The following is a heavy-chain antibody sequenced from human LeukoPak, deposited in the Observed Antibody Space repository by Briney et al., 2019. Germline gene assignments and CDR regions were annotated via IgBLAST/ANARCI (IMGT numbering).Heavy chain of an antibody. J-gene: IGHJ4*02. V-gene: IGHV3-66*01. Sequence: GGSLRLSCAASGFPECLNYMRWPRQAPGKGLEWVSVIYSGCSTYYAHCVRGRFTLSRDNSKNTLSLQMNSLRAEDTAVYYCARGGSRYLHQGGQGTLVTVS. CDR1: GFPECLNY. D-gene: IGHD3-10*01. CDR2: IYSGCST. CDR3: ARGGSRYLHQ.